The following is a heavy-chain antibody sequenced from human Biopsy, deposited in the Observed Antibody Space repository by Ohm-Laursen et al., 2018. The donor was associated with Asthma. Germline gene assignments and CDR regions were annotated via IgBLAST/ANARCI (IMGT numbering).Heavy chain of an antibody. CDR1: GDSFSNYA. V-gene: IGHV1-69*01. CDR2: LIPILGTP. J-gene: IGHJ6*02. CDR3: ARGYSGSDRIVYYYSGLEV. D-gene: IGHD5-12*01. Sequence: SSVKVSCKASGDSFSNYAISWVRQASGQGLEWMGGLIPILGTPDHAQMFEGRVTITADESTSTAYMELSSLSSEDTAVYYCARGYSGSDRIVYYYSGLEVWGQGTTVTVSS.